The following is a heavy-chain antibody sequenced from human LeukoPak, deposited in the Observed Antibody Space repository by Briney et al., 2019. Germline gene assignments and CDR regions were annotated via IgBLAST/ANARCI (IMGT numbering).Heavy chain of an antibody. V-gene: IGHV3-13*01. CDR3: ARDSYYYGMDV. Sequence: GGSLRLSCAASGFTFSSYDMHWVRQATGKGLEWVSAIGTAGYTYYPGSVKGRFTISRENAKNSLYLQMNSLRAGDTAVYYCARDSYYYGMDVWGQGTTVTVSS. CDR1: GFTFSSYD. J-gene: IGHJ6*02. CDR2: IGTAGYT.